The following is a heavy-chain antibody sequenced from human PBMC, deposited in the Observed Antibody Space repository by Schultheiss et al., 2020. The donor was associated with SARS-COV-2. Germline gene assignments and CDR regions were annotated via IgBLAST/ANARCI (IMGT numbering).Heavy chain of an antibody. D-gene: IGHD1-26*01. CDR1: GGSISSSSYY. CDR3: ARDALVGATDY. CDR2: IYTSGST. J-gene: IGHJ4*02. V-gene: IGHV4-61*02. Sequence: SETLSLTCTVSGGSISSSSYYWSWIRQPAGKGLEWIGRIYTSGSTNYNPSLKSRVTISVDTSKNQFSLKLSSVTAADTAVYYCARDALVGATDYWGQGTLVTVSS.